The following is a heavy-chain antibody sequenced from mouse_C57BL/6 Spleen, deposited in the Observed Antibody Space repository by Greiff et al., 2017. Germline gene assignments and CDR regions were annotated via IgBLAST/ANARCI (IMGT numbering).Heavy chain of an antibody. Sequence: VQLQESGPGLVAPSQSLSITCTVSGFSLTSYGVDWVRQSPGKGLEWLGVIWGVGSTNYNSALKSRLSISKDNSKSQVFLKMNSLQTDDTAMYYCAREEGGSYYGSSFYAMDYWGQGTSVTVSS. J-gene: IGHJ4*01. V-gene: IGHV2-6*01. CDR3: AREEGGSYYGSSFYAMDY. CDR1: GFSLTSYG. CDR2: IWGVGST. D-gene: IGHD1-1*01.